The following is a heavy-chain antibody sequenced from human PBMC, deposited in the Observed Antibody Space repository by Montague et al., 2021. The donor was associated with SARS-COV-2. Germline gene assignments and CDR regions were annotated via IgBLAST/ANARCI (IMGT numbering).Heavy chain of an antibody. V-gene: IGHV4-34*01. J-gene: IGHJ6*03. Sequence: SETLSLTCAVHGGSFSTYSWNWIRQPPGKGLEWIGGIHHGGSTNYNPSLKSRVTISADTSKNQFSLKLTSVAAADTAAYYCARLGDGVVPSPILGVGPYYSYYYMDVWGKGTTVTVSS. CDR1: GGSFSTYS. CDR3: ARLGDGVVPSPILGVGPYYSYYYMDV. D-gene: IGHD3-10*01. CDR2: IHHGGST.